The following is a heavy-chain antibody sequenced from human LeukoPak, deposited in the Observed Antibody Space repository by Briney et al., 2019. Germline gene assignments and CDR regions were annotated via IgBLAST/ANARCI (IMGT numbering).Heavy chain of an antibody. V-gene: IGHV6-1*01. CDR3: AREKVVIAATHYYGMDV. Sequence: SQTCSPTWAISGGRAATNNAAWSWIRQSPSRGLEWLGMTYYRSKWYSYYAGSVKSRIIFNPDTSKNQFSLQLSSVTPEDTAVYYCAREKVVIAATHYYGMDVWGQGTTVTVSS. CDR2: TYYRSKWYS. D-gene: IGHD2-15*01. J-gene: IGHJ6*02. CDR1: GGRAATNNAA.